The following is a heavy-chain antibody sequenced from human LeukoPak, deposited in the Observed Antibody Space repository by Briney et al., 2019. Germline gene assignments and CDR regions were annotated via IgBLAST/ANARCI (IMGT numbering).Heavy chain of an antibody. V-gene: IGHV3-23*01. CDR1: GFTLSSYA. J-gene: IGHJ4*02. D-gene: IGHD2-15*01. CDR3: AKGSGSSCYSPCDY. CDR2: VDGGGGGT. Sequence: PGGSLRLSCAASGFTLSSYAMTWVRQAPGRGLEWVSSVDGGGGGTYYADSVKGRFTISRDNSKDTLYLQMDSLRAEDTAVYYCAKGSGSSCYSPCDYWGQGILVTVSS.